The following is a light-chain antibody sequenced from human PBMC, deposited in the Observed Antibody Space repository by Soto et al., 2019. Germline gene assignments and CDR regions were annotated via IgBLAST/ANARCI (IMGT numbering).Light chain of an antibody. CDR3: QQYNNWPPLT. J-gene: IGKJ4*01. CDR2: GAS. CDR1: QSVGSK. Sequence: ETLMKQSSATLSASRGGGVTLACSASQSVGSKVAWYQQKPGQAPSLLIYGASTRATETPVRFSGSGSGTEFTLTISSLQSEDFAVYFCQQYNNWPPLTFGGGTKVDIK. V-gene: IGKV3-15*01.